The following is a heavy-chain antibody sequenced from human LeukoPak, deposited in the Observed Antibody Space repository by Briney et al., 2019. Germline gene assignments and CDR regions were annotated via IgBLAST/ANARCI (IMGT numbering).Heavy chain of an antibody. Sequence: PSETLSLTCEVSRYSISRGYYWGCVRQPPGKRPQWIGSVHESGSSYYNPSLRRRLSISLDTSQNIFSLTLTSVTAEDSAIYYCVRSEVGDFDSWGQGTLVTVSS. CDR2: VHESGSS. J-gene: IGHJ4*02. CDR3: VRSEVGDFDS. CDR1: RYSISRGYY. V-gene: IGHV4-38-2*01. D-gene: IGHD1-26*01.